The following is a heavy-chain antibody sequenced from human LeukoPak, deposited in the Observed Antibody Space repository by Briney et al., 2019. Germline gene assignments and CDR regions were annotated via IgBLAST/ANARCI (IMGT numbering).Heavy chain of an antibody. J-gene: IGHJ6*03. V-gene: IGHV4-39*07. CDR2: ISYSGTT. Sequence: PGGSLRLSCAASGFTFSSYSMNWVRQAPGKGLEWIGTISYSGTTYYSPSLKSRVTISLDTSKNQFSLKLSSVTAADTAIYYCARDFSSSSTVYYYYYMDVWGKGTTVTVSS. CDR1: GFTFSSYS. D-gene: IGHD6-6*01. CDR3: ARDFSSSSTVYYYYYMDV.